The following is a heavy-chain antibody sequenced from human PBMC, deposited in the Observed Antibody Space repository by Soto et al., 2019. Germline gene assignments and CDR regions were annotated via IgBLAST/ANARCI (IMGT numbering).Heavy chain of an antibody. Sequence: QVQLVESGGGVVQPGRSLILSCAASAFTFSSYAMHWVRQAPGKGLEWVAVISYDGSNKYYADSVKGRFTISRDNSKYTLYVQMKSLRHEDTAVYYCVRERVTGTKWLGYNYYGMDVWGQGTTVTVSS. CDR1: AFTFSSYA. J-gene: IGHJ6*02. CDR2: ISYDGSNK. D-gene: IGHD1-7*01. CDR3: VRERVTGTKWLGYNYYGMDV. V-gene: IGHV3-30-3*01.